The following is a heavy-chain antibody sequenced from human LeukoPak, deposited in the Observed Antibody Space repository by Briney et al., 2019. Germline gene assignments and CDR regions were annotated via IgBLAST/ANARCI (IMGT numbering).Heavy chain of an antibody. J-gene: IGHJ4*02. CDR1: GYSISSGYY. CDR2: IYHSGST. Sequence: SETVSLTCAVSGYSISSGYYWGWIRQPPGRVLEWIGSIYHSGSTYYDPSLKSRFTISVDTSKDQFSLKLSSVTAADTAVYYCARMTRRLFDYWGQGTLVTVSS. CDR3: ARMTRRLFDY. V-gene: IGHV4-38-2*01. D-gene: IGHD6-25*01.